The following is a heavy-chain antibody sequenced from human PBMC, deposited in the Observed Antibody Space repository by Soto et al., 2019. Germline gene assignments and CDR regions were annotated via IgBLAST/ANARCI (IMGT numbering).Heavy chain of an antibody. CDR1: GFTFSSYA. J-gene: IGHJ6*02. V-gene: IGHV3-30-3*01. CDR3: ARDHNRPLYYYYYGMDV. Sequence: GGSLRLSCAASGFTFSSYAMHWVRRAPGKGLEWVAVISYDGSNKYYADSVKGRFTISRDNSQNTLYLQMNSLRAEDTAVYYCARDHNRPLYYYYYGMDVWGQGTRVTASS. CDR2: ISYDGSNK.